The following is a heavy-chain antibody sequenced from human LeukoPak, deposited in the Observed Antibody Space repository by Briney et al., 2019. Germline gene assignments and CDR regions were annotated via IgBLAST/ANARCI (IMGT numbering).Heavy chain of an antibody. V-gene: IGHV3-48*04. Sequence: PGGSLRLSCAASGFTFSSYSMNWVRQAPGKGLEWISYISSSSNTIYYAKSVKGRFTISRDNAENSLYLQMNSLRAEDSAVYYCARDRRCTDGYCYSRWFDPWGQGTLVTVSS. CDR1: GFTFSSYS. D-gene: IGHD2-21*01. J-gene: IGHJ5*02. CDR3: ARDRRCTDGYCYSRWFDP. CDR2: ISSSSNTI.